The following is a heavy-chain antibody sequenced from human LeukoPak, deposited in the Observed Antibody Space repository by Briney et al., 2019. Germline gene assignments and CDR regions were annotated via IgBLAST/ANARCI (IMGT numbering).Heavy chain of an antibody. CDR2: FDPEDGET. CDR3: ATARKMVRQPKFRNNWFDP. J-gene: IGHJ5*02. Sequence: ASVKVSCKVSRYTLTELSMHWVRQAPGKGLEWMGGFDPEDGETIYAQKFQGRVTMTEDTSTDTAYMELSSLRSEDTAVYYCATARKMVRQPKFRNNWFDPWGQGTLVTVSS. D-gene: IGHD3-10*01. CDR1: RYTLTELS. V-gene: IGHV1-24*01.